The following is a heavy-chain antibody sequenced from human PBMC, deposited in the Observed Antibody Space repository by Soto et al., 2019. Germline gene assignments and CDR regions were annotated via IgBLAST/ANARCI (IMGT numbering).Heavy chain of an antibody. CDR1: GFTFDDYA. D-gene: IGHD3-22*01. J-gene: IGHJ4*02. V-gene: IGHV3-9*01. CDR2: ISWNSGSI. Sequence: GGSLRLSCAASGFTFDDYAMHWVRQAPGKGLEWVSGISWNSGSIGYADSVKGRFTISRDNAKNSLYLQMNSLRAEDTALYYCVKGYYYDSGYYFDYWGQGTLVTVSS. CDR3: VKGYYYDSGYYFDY.